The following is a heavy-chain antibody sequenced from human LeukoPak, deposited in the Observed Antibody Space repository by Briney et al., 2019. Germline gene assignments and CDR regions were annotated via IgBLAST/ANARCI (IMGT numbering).Heavy chain of an antibody. CDR2: ISGSGGST. V-gene: IGHV3-23*01. CDR1: GFTFSSYA. D-gene: IGHD3-9*01. Sequence: GGSLRLSCAASGFTFSSYAMSWDRQAPGKGLEWVSAISGSGGSTYYADSVKGRFTVSRDNSKNTLYLQMNSLRAEDTAVYYCAKGNDILTGYFEGDAFDIWGQGTMVTVSS. J-gene: IGHJ3*02. CDR3: AKGNDILTGYFEGDAFDI.